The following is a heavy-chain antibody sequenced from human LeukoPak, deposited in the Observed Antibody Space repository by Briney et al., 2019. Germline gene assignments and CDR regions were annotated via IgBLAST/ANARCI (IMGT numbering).Heavy chain of an antibody. CDR3: AREDYGSQNDY. D-gene: IGHD4-17*01. J-gene: IGHJ4*02. Sequence: SVKVSCKASGGTFGSYAISWVRQAPGQGLEWMGRIIPIFGTANYAQKFQGRVTITTDESTSTAYMELSSLRSEDTAVYYCAREDYGSQNDYWGQGTLVTVSS. CDR2: IIPIFGTA. V-gene: IGHV1-69*05. CDR1: GGTFGSYA.